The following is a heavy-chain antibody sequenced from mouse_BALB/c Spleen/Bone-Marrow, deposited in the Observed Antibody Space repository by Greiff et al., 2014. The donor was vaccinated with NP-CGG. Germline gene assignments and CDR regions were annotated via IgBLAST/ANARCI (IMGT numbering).Heavy chain of an antibody. CDR3: ARSYGSFYFDY. CDR1: GYSFTSYW. CDR2: IYPGDGDT. D-gene: IGHD1-2*01. Sequence: VQLQQSGAELAGPGASVKLSCKASGYSFTSYWIQWVKQRPGQGLEWLGTIYPGDGDTRYTQKFKGKATLTADKSSSTAYMQVSSLASEDSAVYYCARSYGSFYFDYWGQGVTLTVSS. V-gene: IGHV1-87*01. J-gene: IGHJ2*01.